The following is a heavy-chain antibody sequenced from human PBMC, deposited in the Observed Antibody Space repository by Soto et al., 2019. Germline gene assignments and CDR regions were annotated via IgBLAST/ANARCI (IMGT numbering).Heavy chain of an antibody. V-gene: IGHV3-48*01. D-gene: IGHD3-9*01. CDR2: ISSSSSTI. Sequence: GGSLRLSCAASGFTFSSYSMNWVRQAPGKGLEWVSYISSSSSTIYYADSVKGRFTISRDNAKNSLYLQMNSLRAEDTAVYYCARDTILRYFDWLPEFVDWFDPWGQGTLVTVSS. CDR1: GFTFSSYS. CDR3: ARDTILRYFDWLPEFVDWFDP. J-gene: IGHJ5*02.